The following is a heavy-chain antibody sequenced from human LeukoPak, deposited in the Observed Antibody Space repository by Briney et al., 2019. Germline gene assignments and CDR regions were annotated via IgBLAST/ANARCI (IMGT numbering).Heavy chain of an antibody. CDR1: GYTLTELS. V-gene: IGHV1-24*01. J-gene: IGHJ4*01. CDR2: FDPENGET. CDR3: ATVPPMVRGVQYFDY. Sequence: ASVKVSCKVSGYTLTELSMHWVRQAPGKGLECMGGFDPENGETIYAQKFQGRVTMTEDTSTDTAYMELSSLRSEDTAVYYCATVPPMVRGVQYFDYWGHGTPFTVSS. D-gene: IGHD3-10*01.